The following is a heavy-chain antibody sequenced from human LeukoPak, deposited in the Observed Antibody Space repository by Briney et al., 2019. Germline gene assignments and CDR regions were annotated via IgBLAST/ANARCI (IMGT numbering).Heavy chain of an antibody. D-gene: IGHD3-10*01. J-gene: IGHJ3*02. Sequence: GASVKVSCRASGYNFVRYGISWVRQAPGQGLEWVGWISGSNGNTNYAQKFQGRVTMSTDTFTGTAYMELRNLRHDDTAVYYCARDIFAGTMVRGVLDAFDIWGQGTMVTVSS. V-gene: IGHV1-18*01. CDR2: ISGSNGNT. CDR3: ARDIFAGTMVRGVLDAFDI. CDR1: GYNFVRYG.